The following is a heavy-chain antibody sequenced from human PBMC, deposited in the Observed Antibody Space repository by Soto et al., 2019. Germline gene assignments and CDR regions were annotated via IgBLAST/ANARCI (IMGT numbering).Heavy chain of an antibody. V-gene: IGHV3-21*01. J-gene: IGHJ4*02. CDR2: ISSSSSYI. CDR3: ARVKSGTGGYLDY. CDR1: GFTFSSYS. Sequence: GGSLRLSCAASGFTFSSYSMNWVRQAPGKGLEWVSSISSSSSYIYYADSVKGRFTISRDNAKNSLYLQMNSLRTEDTAVYYCARVKSGTGGYLDYWGQGTLVTVSS. D-gene: IGHD7-27*01.